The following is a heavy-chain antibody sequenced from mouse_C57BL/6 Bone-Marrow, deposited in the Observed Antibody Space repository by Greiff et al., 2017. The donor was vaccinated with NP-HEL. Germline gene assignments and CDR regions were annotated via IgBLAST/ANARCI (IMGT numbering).Heavy chain of an antibody. CDR1: GYTFPSYT. Sequence: QVQLQQSGAELARPGASVKMSCKASGYTFPSYTMHWVKQRPGQGLEWIGFIHPSSGYTKYNQKFKDKATLTADKSSSTAYMQLSSLTSEDSAVYDCAIKNRSFLYAMDYWGQGTSVTVSS. CDR2: IHPSSGYT. J-gene: IGHJ4*01. D-gene: IGHD1-1*01. CDR3: AIKNRSFLYAMDY. V-gene: IGHV1-4*01.